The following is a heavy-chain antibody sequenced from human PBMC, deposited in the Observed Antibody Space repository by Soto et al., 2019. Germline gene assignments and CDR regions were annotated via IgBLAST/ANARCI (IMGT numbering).Heavy chain of an antibody. CDR3: ARDSRSSLWD. J-gene: IGHJ4*02. Sequence: EVQLVESGGGLVQPGGSLRLSCAASGFTFSSNWMHWVHQVPGKGLVWVSCISNDGGVIRYADSVRGRFTISRDNPNNTLHLEMNSLRAEDTAGYYCARDSRSSLWDWGQGTLVTVSS. V-gene: IGHV3-74*01. D-gene: IGHD2-21*01. CDR2: ISNDGGVI. CDR1: GFTFSSNW.